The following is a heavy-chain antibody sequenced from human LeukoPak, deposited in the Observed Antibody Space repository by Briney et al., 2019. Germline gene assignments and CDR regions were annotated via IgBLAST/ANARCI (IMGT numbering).Heavy chain of an antibody. CDR1: GYTFTSYD. CDR2: MSPKSGNT. D-gene: IGHD7-27*01. V-gene: IGHV1-8*01. CDR3: ARGPPNWGFDY. J-gene: IGHJ4*02. Sequence: ASVKVSCKASGYTFTSYDINWVRLATGQGHEWMGWMSPKSGNTGYAQKFQGRVTMTRNTSTSTAYMELSSLRSEDTAAYYCARGPPNWGFDYWGQGTLVTVSS.